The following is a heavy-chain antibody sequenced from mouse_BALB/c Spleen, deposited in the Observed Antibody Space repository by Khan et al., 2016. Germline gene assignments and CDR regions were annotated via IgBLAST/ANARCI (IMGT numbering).Heavy chain of an antibody. CDR3: AGYHHHVVRYAY. Sequence: VQLQPSGTELVKSGASVKVFCKASDYSSTDYNMYWVKQSHGTSLAWIGYIDPYNGVINYYQRLKGKATLTVDKSSSTTFMHINRQTSDDSAVDVGAGYHHHVVRYAYRGQGNLVAVSA. V-gene: IGHV1S135*01. CDR2: IDPYNGVI. CDR1: DYSSTDYN. J-gene: IGHJ3*01.